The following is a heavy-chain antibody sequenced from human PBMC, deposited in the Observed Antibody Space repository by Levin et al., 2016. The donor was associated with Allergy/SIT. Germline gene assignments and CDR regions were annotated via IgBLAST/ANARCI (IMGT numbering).Heavy chain of an antibody. D-gene: IGHD3-22*01. Sequence: GESLKISCTASEFTFSTYGMHWVRQAPGKGLEWVAFISYDGNYKYYADSVKGRFIISRDNSQNSLFVEMNSLRADDTAVYYCVRDRLGRSSSHERSAFYLGDAFDVWGQGTMVTVSS. CDR2: ISYDGNYK. CDR3: VRDRLGRSSSHERSAFYLGDAFDV. CDR1: EFTFSTYG. J-gene: IGHJ3*01. V-gene: IGHV3-30*03.